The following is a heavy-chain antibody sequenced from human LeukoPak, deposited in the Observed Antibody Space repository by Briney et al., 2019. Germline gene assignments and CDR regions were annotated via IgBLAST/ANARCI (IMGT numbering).Heavy chain of an antibody. CDR2: ISSSGSTI. Sequence: GGSLRLSCAASGFTFSDYYMSWIRQAPGKGLEWVSYISSSGSTIYYADSVKGRFTISRDNAKNSLYLQMNSLRAEDTAVYYCARDEYGSGSFNTDYYYGTDVWGQGTTVTVSS. J-gene: IGHJ6*02. CDR1: GFTFSDYY. CDR3: ARDEYGSGSFNTDYYYGTDV. V-gene: IGHV3-11*01. D-gene: IGHD3-10*01.